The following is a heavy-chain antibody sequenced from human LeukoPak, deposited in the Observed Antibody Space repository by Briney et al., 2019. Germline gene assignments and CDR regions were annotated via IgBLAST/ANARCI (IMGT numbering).Heavy chain of an antibody. CDR3: ARADSGSYRSPFDY. CDR2: ISYEGSNK. J-gene: IGHJ4*02. CDR1: GFTFSSYA. Sequence: PGESLRLSCAASGFTFSSYAMHWVRQAPGKGREGVAVISYEGSNKYYADSVKGRFTISRDHSKNTLYLEMNSLRAEDTAVYYCARADSGSYRSPFDYWGQGTLVTVSS. D-gene: IGHD1-26*01. V-gene: IGHV3-30-3*01.